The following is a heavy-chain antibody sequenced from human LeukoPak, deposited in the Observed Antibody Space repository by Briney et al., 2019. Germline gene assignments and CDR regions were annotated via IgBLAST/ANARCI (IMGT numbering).Heavy chain of an antibody. Sequence: SQTLSLTCTVSGGSISSGYYWSWIRPLPGRGLEWIGYIYYSGDTYSSPSLKSRVTISVDKSKNQFSLKLSSVTAADTAVYYCARAPSYSSGSYWGQGTLVTVSS. J-gene: IGHJ4*02. CDR1: GGSISSGYY. V-gene: IGHV4-31*03. CDR2: IYYSGDT. D-gene: IGHD6-19*01. CDR3: ARAPSYSSGSY.